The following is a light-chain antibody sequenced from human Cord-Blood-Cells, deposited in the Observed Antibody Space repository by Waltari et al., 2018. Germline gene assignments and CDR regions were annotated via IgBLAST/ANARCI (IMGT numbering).Light chain of an antibody. Sequence: DIVMTQSPASLAVSLGDRATINCKSSPSVLYSSNNKNYLAWYQQKPGHPPKLLIYWASTRESGVPDRFSGSGSGTDFTLTISSLQAEDVAVYYCQQYYSTPWTFGQGTKVEIK. V-gene: IGKV4-1*01. CDR3: QQYYSTPWT. J-gene: IGKJ1*01. CDR1: PSVLYSSNNKNY. CDR2: WAS.